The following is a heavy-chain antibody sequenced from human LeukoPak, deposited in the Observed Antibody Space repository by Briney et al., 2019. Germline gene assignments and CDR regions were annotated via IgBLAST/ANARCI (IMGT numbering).Heavy chain of an antibody. CDR3: ASRDYFDY. J-gene: IGHJ4*02. V-gene: IGHV3-21*01. Sequence: SVKGRFTISRDNAKNSLYLQMNSLRDEDTAVYYCASRDYFDYWGQGTLVTVSS.